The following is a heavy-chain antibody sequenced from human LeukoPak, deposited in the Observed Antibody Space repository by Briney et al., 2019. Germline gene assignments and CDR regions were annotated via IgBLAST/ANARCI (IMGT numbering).Heavy chain of an antibody. CDR2: MDYSGNT. CDR1: GDSISSYY. V-gene: IGHV4-59*01. D-gene: IGHD2-21*02. Sequence: SETLSLTCTVSGDSISSYYWSWIRQPPGKGLEWIGYMDYSGNTNYNPSLKSRVTISIDTSKNQFSLKLSSVTAADTAVYYCARDKTAGPYYYYYSMDVWGQGTTVTVSS. J-gene: IGHJ6*02. CDR3: ARDKTAGPYYYYYSMDV.